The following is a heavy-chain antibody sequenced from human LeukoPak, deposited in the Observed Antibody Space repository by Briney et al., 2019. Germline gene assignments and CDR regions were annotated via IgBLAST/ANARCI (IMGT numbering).Heavy chain of an antibody. CDR2: INHSGST. CDR1: GGSFSGYY. D-gene: IGHD2-15*01. Sequence: PSETLSLTCAVYGGSFSGYYWSWIRQPPGKGLEWIGEINHSGSTNYNPSLKSRVTISVDTSKNQFSLKLSSVTAADTAVYYCARVSGYCSGGSCYGYFDYWGQGTLVTVSS. J-gene: IGHJ4*02. CDR3: ARVSGYCSGGSCYGYFDY. V-gene: IGHV4-34*01.